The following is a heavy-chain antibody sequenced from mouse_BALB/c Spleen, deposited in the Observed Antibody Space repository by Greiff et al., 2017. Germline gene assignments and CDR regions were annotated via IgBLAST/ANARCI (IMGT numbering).Heavy chain of an antibody. CDR3: ARLDSSGYVGDAMDY. CDR1: GYTFTSYV. V-gene: IGHV1-14*01. CDR2: INPYNDGT. D-gene: IGHD3-2*01. J-gene: IGHJ4*01. Sequence: EVQLQQSGPELVKPGASVKMSCKASGYTFTSYVMHWVKQKPGQGLEWIGYINPYNDGTKYNEKFKGQATLTSDKSSSTAYMELSSLTSEDSAVYYCARLDSSGYVGDAMDYWGQGTSVTVSS.